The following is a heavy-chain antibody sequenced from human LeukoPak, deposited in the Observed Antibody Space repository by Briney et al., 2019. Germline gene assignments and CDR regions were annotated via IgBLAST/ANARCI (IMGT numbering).Heavy chain of an antibody. Sequence: GGSLRLSCAASGFTFSSYSMNWVRQAPGKGLEWVSSISSSSSYIYYADSVKGRFTISRDNAKNSLYLQMNSLRAEDTAVYYCARAGYNNGCFGYWGQGTLVTVSS. CDR2: ISSSSSYI. CDR3: ARAGYNNGCFGY. D-gene: IGHD5-24*01. CDR1: GFTFSSYS. V-gene: IGHV3-21*01. J-gene: IGHJ4*02.